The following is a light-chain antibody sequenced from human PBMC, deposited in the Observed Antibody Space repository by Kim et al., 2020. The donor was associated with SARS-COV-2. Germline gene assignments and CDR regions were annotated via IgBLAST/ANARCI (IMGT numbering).Light chain of an antibody. J-gene: IGLJ3*02. Sequence: SVTLTRTLSSGHSSYAIAWHQQQPEKGPRYLMKLNSDGSHSKGDGIPDRFSGSSSGAERYLTISSLQSEDEADYYCQTWGTGIWVFGGGTQLTVL. CDR2: LNSDGSH. CDR1: SGHSSYA. CDR3: QTWGTGIWV. V-gene: IGLV4-69*01.